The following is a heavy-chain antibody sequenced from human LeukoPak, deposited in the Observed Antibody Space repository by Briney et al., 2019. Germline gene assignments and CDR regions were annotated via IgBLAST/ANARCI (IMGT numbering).Heavy chain of an antibody. V-gene: IGHV3-21*06. CDR2: ISGTSSYI. Sequence: GGSLRLSCAASGFNFSNYYINWVRQAPGKGLEWISSISGTSSYIFYADSMKGRFIVSRDNAKNSVFLQMNSLRAEDTAVYCCGRAGDYWGQGTLVTVSS. CDR3: GRAGDY. D-gene: IGHD7-27*01. CDR1: GFNFSNYY. J-gene: IGHJ4*02.